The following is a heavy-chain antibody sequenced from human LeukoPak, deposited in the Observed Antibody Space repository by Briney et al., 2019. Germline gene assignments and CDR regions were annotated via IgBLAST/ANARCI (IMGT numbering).Heavy chain of an antibody. CDR3: ARVIEDSTGPHDAFDI. CDR1: GYSITTGYY. Sequence: SETLSLTCTVSGYSITTGYYWGWIRQPPGKGLEWIGSIYVTGSTFYNPSLKSRVTISVDTSKNQFSLKLSSVTAADTAVYYCARVIEDSTGPHDAFDIWGQGTMVTVSS. J-gene: IGHJ3*02. D-gene: IGHD2-8*02. CDR2: IYVTGST. V-gene: IGHV4-38-2*02.